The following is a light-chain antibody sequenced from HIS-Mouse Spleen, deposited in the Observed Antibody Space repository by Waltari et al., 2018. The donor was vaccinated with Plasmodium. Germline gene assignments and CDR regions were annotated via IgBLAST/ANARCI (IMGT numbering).Light chain of an antibody. CDR1: QSVSSSY. CDR3: QQDYNLPYT. J-gene: IGKJ2*01. Sequence: EIVMTQSPATLSLSPGERPTLPCRASQSVSSSYLSWYQQKPGQAPRLLIYGASTRATGIPARFSGSGSGTDFTLTISSLQPEDFAVYYCQQDYNLPYTFGQGTKLEIK. V-gene: IGKV3D-7*01. CDR2: GAS.